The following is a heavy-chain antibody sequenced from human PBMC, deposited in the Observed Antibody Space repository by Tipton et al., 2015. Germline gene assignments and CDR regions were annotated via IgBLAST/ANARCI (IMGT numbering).Heavy chain of an antibody. V-gene: IGHV4-61*08. J-gene: IGHJ4*02. D-gene: IGHD5-18*01. CDR1: GGSVTIGAFY. Sequence: TLSLTCTVSGGSVTIGAFYWSWIRRPPGKGLEWIGHISFRGSTKYNPSLKSRVTMSINTSKNQFSLKLNSVTAADTAVYYCARDDSALDSWGQGTPVTVSS. CDR3: ARDDSALDS. CDR2: ISFRGST.